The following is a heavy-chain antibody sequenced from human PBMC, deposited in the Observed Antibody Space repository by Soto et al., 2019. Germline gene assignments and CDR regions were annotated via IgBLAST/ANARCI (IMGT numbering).Heavy chain of an antibody. Sequence: QVQVVQSGAEVKKPGASVKVSCKASGYIFTNYHMHWVRQAPGQGLEWMGIINPSGGSTRYAQKLQGRVTMTGDTSTRTVSMELSSLGSEDTAMYYCARDRERWYQYDSSGFTLGSGGMDVWGQGTPVTVSS. CDR1: GYIFTNYH. D-gene: IGHD3-22*01. J-gene: IGHJ6*02. CDR2: INPSGGST. V-gene: IGHV1-46*03. CDR3: ARDRERWYQYDSSGFTLGSGGMDV.